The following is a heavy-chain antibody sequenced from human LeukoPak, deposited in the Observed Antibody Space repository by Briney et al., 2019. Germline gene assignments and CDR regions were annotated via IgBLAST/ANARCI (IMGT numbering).Heavy chain of an antibody. V-gene: IGHV4-4*07. Sequence: SETLSLTCTVSGGSISSYYWSWIRQPAGKGLEWIGRIYTSGSTSYNPSLKSRVTMSVDTSKNQFSLKLSSVTAADTAVYYCARDSITIFGVVITFDYWGQGTLVTVSS. D-gene: IGHD3-3*01. CDR3: ARDSITIFGVVITFDY. J-gene: IGHJ4*02. CDR2: IYTSGST. CDR1: GGSISSYY.